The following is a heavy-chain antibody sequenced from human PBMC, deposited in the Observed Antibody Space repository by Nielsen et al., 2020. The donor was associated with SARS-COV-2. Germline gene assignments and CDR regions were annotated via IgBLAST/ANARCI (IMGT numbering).Heavy chain of an antibody. CDR2: INHSGST. CDR1: GGSFSGYY. D-gene: IGHD5-18*01. V-gene: IGHV4-34*01. CDR3: ARTPLRGRGYSYGYGLGDAFDI. Sequence: SETLSLTCAVYGGSFSGYYWSWIRQPPGKGLEWIGEINHSGSTNYNPSLKSRVTISVDTSKNQFSLKLSSVTAADTAVYYCARTPLRGRGYSYGYGLGDAFDIWGQGTMVTVSS. J-gene: IGHJ3*02.